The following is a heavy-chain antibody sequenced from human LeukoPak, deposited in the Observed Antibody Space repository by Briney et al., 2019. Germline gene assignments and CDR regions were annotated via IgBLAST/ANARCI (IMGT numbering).Heavy chain of an antibody. V-gene: IGHV1-18*01. CDR3: ARDLFGFDAFDI. D-gene: IGHD3-10*01. CDR1: GYTFTSYG. CDR2: ISAYNGNT. Sequence: ASVKVSCKASGYTFTSYGISWVRQAPGQGLEWMGWISAYNGNTDYAQKLQGRVTMTTDTSTSTAYMELRSLRSDDTAVYYCARDLFGFDAFDIWGQGTMVTVSS. J-gene: IGHJ3*02.